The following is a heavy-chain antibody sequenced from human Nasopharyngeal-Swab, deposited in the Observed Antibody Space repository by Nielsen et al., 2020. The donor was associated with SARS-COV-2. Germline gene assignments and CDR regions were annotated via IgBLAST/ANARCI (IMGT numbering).Heavy chain of an antibody. J-gene: IGHJ4*02. D-gene: IGHD4-17*01. V-gene: IGHV1-18*01. Sequence: ASVTLSCKASGYTFTSYGISWVRQAPGHGLEWMGWISAYNGNTNYAQKLQGRVTMTTDTSTSTAYMELRSLRSDDTAVYYCAREGTGDYGDYRDLDFDYWGQGTLVTVSS. CDR1: GYTFTSYG. CDR2: ISAYNGNT. CDR3: AREGTGDYGDYRDLDFDY.